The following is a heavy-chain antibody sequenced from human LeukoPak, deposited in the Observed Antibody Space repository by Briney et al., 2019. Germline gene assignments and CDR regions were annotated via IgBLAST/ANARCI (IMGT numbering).Heavy chain of an antibody. CDR1: GFSFSITW. CDR2: ITSDGTST. D-gene: IGHD3-10*01. V-gene: IGHV3-74*03. J-gene: IGHJ4*02. Sequence: GGSLRLSCAASGFSFSITWMHWVRQFPGQGLVWVARITSDGTSTSYAESVEGRFTISRDNAKNTLYLQMNSLRPEDTAVYYCAKDSKRWKTYYYEAGSYYFDYWGQGTRVTVSS. CDR3: AKDSKRWKTYYYEAGSYYFDY.